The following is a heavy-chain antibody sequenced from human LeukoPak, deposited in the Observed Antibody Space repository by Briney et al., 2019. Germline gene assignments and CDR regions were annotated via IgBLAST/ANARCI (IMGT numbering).Heavy chain of an antibody. CDR1: GGTFSSYA. D-gene: IGHD3-22*01. V-gene: IGHV1-69*04. J-gene: IGHJ4*02. CDR3: ASSGGYYYDSSGYTLWGPGDY. Sequence: SVKVSCKASGGTFSSYAISWVRQAPGQGLEWMGRIIPILGIANYAQKFQGRVTITADKSTSTAYMELSSLRSEDTAVYYCASSGGYYYDSSGYTLWGPGDYWGQGTLVTVS. CDR2: IIPILGIA.